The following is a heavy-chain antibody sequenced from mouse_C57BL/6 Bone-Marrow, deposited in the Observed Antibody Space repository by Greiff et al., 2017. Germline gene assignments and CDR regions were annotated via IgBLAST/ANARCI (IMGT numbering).Heavy chain of an antibody. Sequence: VQLQQPGAELVRPGSSVKLSCKASGYTFTSYWMDWVKQRPGQGLEWIGNIYPSDSETHYNQKFKDKATLTVDKSSSTAYMQLSSLTSEDSAVYYCASHHYGSSMDYWGQGTSVTVSS. J-gene: IGHJ4*01. V-gene: IGHV1-61*01. D-gene: IGHD1-1*01. CDR1: GYTFTSYW. CDR3: ASHHYGSSMDY. CDR2: IYPSDSET.